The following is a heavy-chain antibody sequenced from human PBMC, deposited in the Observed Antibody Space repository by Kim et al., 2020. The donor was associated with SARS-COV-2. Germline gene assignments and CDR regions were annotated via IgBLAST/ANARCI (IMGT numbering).Heavy chain of an antibody. J-gene: IGHJ4*02. Sequence: GGSLRLSCAASGFTFSSYSMNWVLQAPGKGLEWVSSISSSSSYIYYADSVKGRFTISRDNAKNSLYLQMNSLRAEDTAVYYCARDPNYYDSSGYGGYWGQGTLVTVSS. CDR1: GFTFSSYS. V-gene: IGHV3-21*01. CDR2: ISSSSSYI. D-gene: IGHD3-22*01. CDR3: ARDPNYYDSSGYGGY.